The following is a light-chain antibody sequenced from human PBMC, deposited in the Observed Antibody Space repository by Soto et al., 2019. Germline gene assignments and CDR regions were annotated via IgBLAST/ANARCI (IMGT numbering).Light chain of an antibody. CDR2: ASS. J-gene: IGKJ4*01. CDR1: QRISTW. V-gene: IGKV1-12*01. CDR3: QQTNSLRPLS. Sequence: DIQMTQSPSSVSASVGDRVTITCRASQRISTWLAWYQQKPGEAPKLLIYASSRLQSVVPSRFSGSGSGTDFTLSISSLQPEDFATYYCQQTNSLRPLSFGGGTKVEI.